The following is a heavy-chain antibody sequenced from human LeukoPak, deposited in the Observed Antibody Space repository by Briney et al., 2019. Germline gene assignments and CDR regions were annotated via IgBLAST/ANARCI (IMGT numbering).Heavy chain of an antibody. Sequence: SETLSLTCTVSGGSISSYYWSWIRQPPGKGLEWIGYIYYSGSTNYNLSLKSRVTISVDTSKNQFSLKLSSVTAADTAVYYCARGPQWLVITYFDYWGQGTLVTVSS. CDR3: ARGPQWLVITYFDY. D-gene: IGHD6-19*01. J-gene: IGHJ4*02. CDR2: IYYSGST. CDR1: GGSISSYY. V-gene: IGHV4-59*01.